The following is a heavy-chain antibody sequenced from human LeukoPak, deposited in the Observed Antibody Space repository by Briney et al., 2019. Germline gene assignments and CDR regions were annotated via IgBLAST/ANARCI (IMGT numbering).Heavy chain of an antibody. D-gene: IGHD3-3*01. Sequence: GASVKVSCKASGYTFTCYYMHWVRQAPGQGLEWMGWINPNSGGTNYAQKFQGRVTMTRDTSISTAYMELSRLRSDDTAVYYCARSRITIFGVVTTGFDYWGQGTLVTVSS. J-gene: IGHJ4*02. CDR3: ARSRITIFGVVTTGFDY. CDR1: GYTFTCYY. CDR2: INPNSGGT. V-gene: IGHV1-2*02.